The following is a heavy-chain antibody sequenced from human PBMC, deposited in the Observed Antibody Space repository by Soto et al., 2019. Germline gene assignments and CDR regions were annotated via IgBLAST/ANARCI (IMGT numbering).Heavy chain of an antibody. V-gene: IGHV3-13*01. J-gene: IGHJ6*02. CDR3: ARVIFGDYYGMDV. CDR2: IGTAGET. CDR1: GFTFHSYD. D-gene: IGHD3-3*01. Sequence: HPGGSLRLSCAASGFTFHSYDMHWVRQATGKGLEWVSGIGTAGETYYLGSVKGRFTISRENAENSLYLQMNTLRAGDTAVYYCARVIFGDYYGMDVWGQGPTVTVSS.